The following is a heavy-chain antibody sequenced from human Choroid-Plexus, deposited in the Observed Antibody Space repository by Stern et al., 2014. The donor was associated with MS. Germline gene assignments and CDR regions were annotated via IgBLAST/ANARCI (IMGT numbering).Heavy chain of an antibody. D-gene: IGHD3-3*01. Sequence: EVQLVESGGGLVQPGGSLTISCTAAGFTFGNYWMTWVRQAPGKGLEWVAKIKEDGTEKNDVGSVKGRFTISRDNARNSLYLQMNSLRVEDTALYYCARVYNTIYGIVTQRGSGMDVWGQGTTVIVFS. CDR3: ARVYNTIYGIVTQRGSGMDV. J-gene: IGHJ6*02. CDR1: GFTFGNYW. V-gene: IGHV3-7*01. CDR2: IKEDGTEK.